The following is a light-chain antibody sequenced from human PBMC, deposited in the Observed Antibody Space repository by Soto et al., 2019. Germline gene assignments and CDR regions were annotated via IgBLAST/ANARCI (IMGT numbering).Light chain of an antibody. CDR3: QKLKRYPLN. Sequence: IQMTQSPSSVSSSVRDRGTITCRASQSISGSLNWYQQKPGKAPKLLIYGASTLQTGVPSRFSGSGSGTYFTLTISSLQAEDSATYYCQKLKRYPLNFGQGTRLEIK. V-gene: IGKV1-39*01. CDR1: QSISGS. J-gene: IGKJ5*01. CDR2: GAS.